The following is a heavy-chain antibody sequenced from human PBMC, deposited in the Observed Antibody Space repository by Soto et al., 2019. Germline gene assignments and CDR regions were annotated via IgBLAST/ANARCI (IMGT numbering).Heavy chain of an antibody. CDR1: GFIFRTYS. CDR3: ARDRARTTNAFDF. Sequence: EEQLVESGGGLVKPGGSLRLSCAASGFIFRTYSMSWVRQAPGKGLEWVSSISSSGTYIFYTDSVKGRFTISRDNAKNSLYLQMNILRAEDTAVYYCARDRARTTNAFDFWGQGTLVTVSS. D-gene: IGHD3-10*01. J-gene: IGHJ3*01. CDR2: ISSSGTYI. V-gene: IGHV3-21*01.